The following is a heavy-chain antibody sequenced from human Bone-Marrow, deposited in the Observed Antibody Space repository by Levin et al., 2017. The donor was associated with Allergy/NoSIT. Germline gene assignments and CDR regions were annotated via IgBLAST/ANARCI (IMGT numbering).Heavy chain of an antibody. CDR2: MNPNSGNT. CDR3: ARGTTTNDYSNYVPRGYYYYGMDV. Sequence: AASVKVSCKASGYTFTSYDINWVRQATGQGLEWMGWMNPNSGNTGYAQKFQGRVTMTRNTSISTAYMELSSLRSEDTAVYYCARGTTTNDYSNYVPRGYYYYGMDVWGQGTTVTVSS. J-gene: IGHJ6*02. CDR1: GYTFTSYD. V-gene: IGHV1-8*01. D-gene: IGHD4-11*01.